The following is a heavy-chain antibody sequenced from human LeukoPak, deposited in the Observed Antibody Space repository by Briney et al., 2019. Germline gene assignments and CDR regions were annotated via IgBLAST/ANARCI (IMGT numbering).Heavy chain of an antibody. J-gene: IGHJ4*02. D-gene: IGHD5-12*01. CDR1: GGSISSSNYY. V-gene: IGHV4-39*01. Sequence: SETLSLTCTVSGGSISSSNYYWGWIRQPPGKGLEWLGSIYYGGNTHYNPSLKTRVSIDVDTSKNQFSLKLNSVTAADTAVYYCARVEASGYDYGAFDYWGQGTLVTVSS. CDR2: IYYGGNT. CDR3: ARVEASGYDYGAFDY.